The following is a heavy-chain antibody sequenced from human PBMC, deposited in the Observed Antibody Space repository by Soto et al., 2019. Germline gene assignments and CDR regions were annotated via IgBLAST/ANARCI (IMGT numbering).Heavy chain of an antibody. CDR1: GGYYSGYC. CDR2: INHSGSS. J-gene: IGHJ5*02. V-gene: IGHV4-34*01. Sequence: SETLSLTCAVYGGYYSGYCWNWIRQPPGKGLEWVGEINHSGSSNYNPSLKSRVTISVDTSKNQFSLKLSSVTAADTAVYYGARGSYDFWSGYYANWFDPWGQVTLVTVSS. D-gene: IGHD3-3*01. CDR3: ARGSYDFWSGYYANWFDP.